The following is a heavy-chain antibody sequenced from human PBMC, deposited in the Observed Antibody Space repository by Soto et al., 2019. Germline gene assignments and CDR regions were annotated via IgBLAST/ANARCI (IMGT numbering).Heavy chain of an antibody. Sequence: GELLKISCAASGFTFSSYAMSWVRQAPGKGLEWVSAISGSGGSTYYADSVKGRFTISRDNSKNTLYLQMNSLRAEDTAVYYCAKAPLRTIPYYYYYMDVWGKGTTVTVSS. J-gene: IGHJ6*03. CDR1: GFTFSSYA. CDR2: ISGSGGST. V-gene: IGHV3-23*01. D-gene: IGHD3-3*01. CDR3: AKAPLRTIPYYYYYMDV.